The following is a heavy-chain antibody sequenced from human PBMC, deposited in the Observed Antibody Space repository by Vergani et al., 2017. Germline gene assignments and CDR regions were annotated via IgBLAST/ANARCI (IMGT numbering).Heavy chain of an antibody. CDR2: IKRDGTET. D-gene: IGHD3-16*01. Sequence: VQLVESGGGVVQPGGSLRLSCAASGFTFGDYYMAWIRLAPGKGLDWVASIKRDGTETFYVDSVKGRFTISRDNAKTTLYLQMNSLRDEDTATYYCARDVWDCSGISCFLRAGEFYYMDVWGQGTTVTVSS. CDR3: ARDVWDCSGISCFLRAGEFYYMDV. CDR1: GFTFGDYY. V-gene: IGHV3-7*01. J-gene: IGHJ6*03.